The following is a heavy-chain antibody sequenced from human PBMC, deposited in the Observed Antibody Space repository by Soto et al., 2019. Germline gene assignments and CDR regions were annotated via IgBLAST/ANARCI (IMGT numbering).Heavy chain of an antibody. J-gene: IGHJ6*02. CDR3: ARGPGTTRYYYGIDV. CDR2: IYSGGST. Sequence: EVQLVETGGGLIQPGGSLRLSCAASGFTVSSNYMSWVRQAPGKGLEWVSVIYSGGSTYYADSVKGRFTISRDNSKNTLYLQMNSLRAEDTAVYYCARGPGTTRYYYGIDVWGQGTTVTVSS. CDR1: GFTVSSNY. D-gene: IGHD1-1*01. V-gene: IGHV3-53*02.